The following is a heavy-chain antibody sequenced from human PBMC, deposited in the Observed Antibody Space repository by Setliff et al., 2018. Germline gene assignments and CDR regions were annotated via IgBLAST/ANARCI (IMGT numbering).Heavy chain of an antibody. V-gene: IGHV4-39*01. CDR2: IYYSGST. CDR3: ARLRYNFWSGYFTQNNWFDP. D-gene: IGHD3-3*01. CDR1: GGSINNYY. J-gene: IGHJ5*02. Sequence: PSETLSLTCTVSGGSINNYYWSWVRQPPGKGLEWIGSIYYSGSTYYNPSLKSRVTISVDTSKNQFSLKLSSVTAADTAVYYCARLRYNFWSGYFTQNNWFDPWGQGTLVTVSS.